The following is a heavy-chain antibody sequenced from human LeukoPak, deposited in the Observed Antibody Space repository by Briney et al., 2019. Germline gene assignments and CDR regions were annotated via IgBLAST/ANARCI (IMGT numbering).Heavy chain of an antibody. Sequence: SVKVSCKASGGTFSSYAISWVRQAPGQGLEWMGGIIPIFGTANYAQKFQGRVTITADKSTSTAYMELSSLRSEDTAVYYCARDRWLQSNYYMDVWGKGTTVTISS. CDR3: ARDRWLQSNYYMDV. CDR2: IIPIFGTA. CDR1: GGTFSSYA. V-gene: IGHV1-69*06. J-gene: IGHJ6*03. D-gene: IGHD5-24*01.